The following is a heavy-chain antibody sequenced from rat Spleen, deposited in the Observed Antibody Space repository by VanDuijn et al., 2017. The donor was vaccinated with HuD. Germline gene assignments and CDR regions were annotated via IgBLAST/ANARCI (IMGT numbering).Heavy chain of an antibody. CDR2: INYDGSRN. CDR3: ATPTTSIPVNY. CDR1: GFIFSDHY. J-gene: IGHJ2*01. D-gene: IGHD3-8*01. V-gene: IGHV5S10*01. Sequence: EVQLVESDGGLVQPGRSLKLSCAASGFIFSDHYVAWVRQAPTKGLEWVATINYDGSRNYYRDSVKGLFTISRDNAKSTLYLHMDSLRSDDTATYYCATPTTSIPVNYWGQGVMVTASS.